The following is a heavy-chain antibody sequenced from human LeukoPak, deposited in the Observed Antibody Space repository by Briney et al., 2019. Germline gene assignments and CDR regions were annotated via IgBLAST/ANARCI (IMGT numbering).Heavy chain of an antibody. CDR3: AKDPSTMVRGVINH. CDR1: GFTFSDYY. D-gene: IGHD3-10*01. J-gene: IGHJ5*02. V-gene: IGHV3-11*01. CDR2: ISSSGSTI. Sequence: GGSLRLSCAASGFTFSDYYMSWIRQAPGKGLEWVSYISSSGSTIYYADSVKGRFTISRDNAKNSLYLQMNSLRAEDTAVYYCAKDPSTMVRGVINHWGQGTLVTVSS.